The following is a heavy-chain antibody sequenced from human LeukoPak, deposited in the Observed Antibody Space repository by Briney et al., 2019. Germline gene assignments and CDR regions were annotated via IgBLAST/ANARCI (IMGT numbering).Heavy chain of an antibody. CDR2: INPNSGGT. CDR1: GYTFTGYY. CDR3: ARTNNWDLYYFDY. J-gene: IGHJ4*02. V-gene: IGHV1-2*02. Sequence: ASVKVSCKASGYTFTGYYMHWVRQAPGQGLEWMGWINPNSGGTNYAQKFQGRVTMTRDTSISTAYMELSRLRSDDTAVYYCARTNNWDLYYFDYWGQGTLVTVSS. D-gene: IGHD1-20*01.